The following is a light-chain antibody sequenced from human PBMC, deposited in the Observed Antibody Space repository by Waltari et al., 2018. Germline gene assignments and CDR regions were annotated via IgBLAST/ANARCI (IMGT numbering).Light chain of an antibody. J-gene: IGKJ1*01. Sequence: DIQMTQSPSSLSASVGDRVTITCRASQSISSYLTWYQQKPGKAPKLLIYAASSLQSGVPSRFSGSGSGTDFTLTISSLQPEDFATYYCQQGYSRRTFGQGTKVEIK. CDR2: AAS. CDR3: QQGYSRRT. V-gene: IGKV1-39*01. CDR1: QSISSY.